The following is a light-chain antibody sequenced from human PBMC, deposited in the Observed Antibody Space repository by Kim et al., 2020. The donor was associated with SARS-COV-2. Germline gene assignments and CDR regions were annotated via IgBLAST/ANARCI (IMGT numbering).Light chain of an antibody. J-gene: IGKJ1*01. V-gene: IGKV1-5*01. CDR1: HSISSW. Sequence: SASVGDIVTSTCRASHSISSWLAWYQQKPGKAPKLLIYDASSLESVVPSRFSGSGSGTEFTLTISSLQPDDFATYYCQQYNSYRTFGQGTKLDIK. CDR3: QQYNSYRT. CDR2: DAS.